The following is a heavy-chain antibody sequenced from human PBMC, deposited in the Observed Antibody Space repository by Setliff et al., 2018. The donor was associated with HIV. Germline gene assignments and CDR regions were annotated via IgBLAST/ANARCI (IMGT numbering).Heavy chain of an antibody. J-gene: IGHJ4*02. CDR3: ARESTDSSGYYRGYFDY. Sequence: PSETLSLTCTVSGASIRNYYWSWVRQPPGKGLEWIGYIYNSGITNYNPSLESRVTISVDTSKNQFSLKVSSVTAADTAVYYCARESTDSSGYYRGYFDYWGQGTLVTVSS. CDR2: IYNSGIT. CDR1: GASIRNYY. V-gene: IGHV4-59*01. D-gene: IGHD6-19*01.